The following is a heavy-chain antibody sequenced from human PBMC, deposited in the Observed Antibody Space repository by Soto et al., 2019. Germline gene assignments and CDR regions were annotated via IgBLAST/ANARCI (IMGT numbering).Heavy chain of an antibody. CDR1: GFTFSNYD. CDR2: ISGSGGST. J-gene: IGHJ4*02. D-gene: IGHD6-13*01. CDR3: AKDRDSSSPGYIDY. Sequence: GGSLRLSCAASGFTFSNYDMSWVRQAPGKGLEWVSTISGSGGSTYHADSVKGRFTISRDNSKNTQYLQMNSLRAEDTAVYHCAKDRDSSSPGYIDYWGQGTLVTVSS. V-gene: IGHV3-23*01.